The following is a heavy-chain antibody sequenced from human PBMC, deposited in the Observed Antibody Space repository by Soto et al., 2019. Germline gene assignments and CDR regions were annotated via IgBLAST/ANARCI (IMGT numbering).Heavy chain of an antibody. J-gene: IGHJ5*02. D-gene: IGHD2-2*01. CDR2: IYWNDDQ. Sequence: QITLKESGPALVKPTQTLTLTCTFSGFSLRTHGVGVGWFRQPPGKALEWLALIYWNDDQRYSPSLRGRLTITKDTSKNQVVLTMTNMGPVDTATYYRAHEVPSTRNWFDPWGQGTLVTVSS. CDR1: GFSLRTHGVG. V-gene: IGHV2-5*01. CDR3: AHEVPSTRNWFDP.